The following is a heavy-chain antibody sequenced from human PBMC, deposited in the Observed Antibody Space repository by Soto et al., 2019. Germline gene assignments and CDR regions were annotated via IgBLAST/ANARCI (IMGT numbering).Heavy chain of an antibody. V-gene: IGHV3-66*01. J-gene: IGHJ6*03. CDR2: IYSGGST. CDR3: ARANFYGDYGRVLFNYYYYMDV. CDR1: GFTVSSNY. D-gene: IGHD4-17*01. Sequence: GGSLRLSCAASGFTVSSNYMSWVRQAPGKGLEWVSVIYSGGSTYYADSVKGRFTISRDNSKNTLYLQMNSLRAEDTAVYYCARANFYGDYGRVLFNYYYYMDVWGKGTTVTVSS.